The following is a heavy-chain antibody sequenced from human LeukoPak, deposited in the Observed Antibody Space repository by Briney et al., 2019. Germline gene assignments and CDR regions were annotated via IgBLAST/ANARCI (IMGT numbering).Heavy chain of an antibody. CDR3: ARDFPHYYDSSIFDY. Sequence: GGSLRLSCAASGFIFTNYFMSWVRQAPGKGLEWVSSISSSSSYIYYADSVKGRFTISRDNAKNSLYLQMNSLRAEDTAVYYCARDFPHYYDSSIFDYWGQGTLVTVSS. V-gene: IGHV3-21*01. CDR2: ISSSSSYI. J-gene: IGHJ4*02. D-gene: IGHD3-22*01. CDR1: GFIFTNYF.